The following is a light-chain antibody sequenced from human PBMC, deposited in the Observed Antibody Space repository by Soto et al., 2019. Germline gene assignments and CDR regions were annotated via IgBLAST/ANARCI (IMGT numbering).Light chain of an antibody. CDR3: QQYYGVPPYT. CDR2: WAS. CDR1: QSVLYSSNNKNY. J-gene: IGKJ2*01. V-gene: IGKV4-1*01. Sequence: DIVMTQSPDSLAVSLGERATINCKSSQSVLYSSNNKNYLAWYQQKPGQPPRLLIYWASTRESGVPDRFSGSGSGTDFTLTISSLQAEDVAVYYCQQYYGVPPYTFGQGTKVEI.